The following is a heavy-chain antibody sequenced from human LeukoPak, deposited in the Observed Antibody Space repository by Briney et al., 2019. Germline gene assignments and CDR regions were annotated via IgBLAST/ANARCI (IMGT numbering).Heavy chain of an antibody. D-gene: IGHD4-17*01. CDR1: GGSISSYY. CDR3: ARHSGGDYNFDY. V-gene: IGHV4-59*08. CDR2: IYYSGST. J-gene: IGHJ4*02. Sequence: PSETLSLTCTVSGGSISSYYWSWIRQPPGEGLEWIGYIYYSGSTNYSPSLKSRVTISVDTSKNQFSLKLSSVTAADTAVYYCARHSGGDYNFDYWGQGTLVTVSS.